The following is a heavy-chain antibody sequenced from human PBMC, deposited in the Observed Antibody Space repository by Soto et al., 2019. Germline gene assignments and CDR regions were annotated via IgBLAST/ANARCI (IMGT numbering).Heavy chain of an antibody. J-gene: IGHJ6*04. Sequence: GGSLRLSCAASGFAFSSYAMSWVRQAPGKGLEWVSAISGSGGSTYYADSVKGRFTISRDNSKNTLYLQMNSLRAEDTAVYYCATSTTRFKYYYYYVMDVWGKGTTVTVSS. V-gene: IGHV3-23*01. CDR1: GFAFSSYA. D-gene: IGHD3-3*01. CDR2: ISGSGGST. CDR3: ATSTTRFKYYYYYVMDV.